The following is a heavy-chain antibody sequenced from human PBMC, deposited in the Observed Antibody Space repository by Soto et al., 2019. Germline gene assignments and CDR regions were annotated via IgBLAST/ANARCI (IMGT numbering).Heavy chain of an antibody. Sequence: SETPAITCTVSDCSISSYVWSWIRQPPGKGLEWIGYIYYSGSTNYNPSLKSRVTISVDTSKNQFSLKLSSVTAADTAVYYCAREYDSSGYWSSAFDIWGQGTMVT. D-gene: IGHD3-22*01. CDR1: DCSISSYV. V-gene: IGHV4-59*01. CDR2: IYYSGST. CDR3: AREYDSSGYWSSAFDI. J-gene: IGHJ3*02.